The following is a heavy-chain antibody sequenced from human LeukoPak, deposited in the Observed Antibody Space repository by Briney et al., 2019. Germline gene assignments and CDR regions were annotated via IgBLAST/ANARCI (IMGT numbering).Heavy chain of an antibody. CDR1: GFTFSDHY. CDR3: ARGFPRFDP. V-gene: IGHV3-72*01. CDR2: IRNKANSDTT. J-gene: IGHJ5*02. Sequence: PGGSLRLSCAASGFTFSDHYMDWVRQAPGKGLEWVGRIRNKANSDTTDYAASVEGRFIISRHDSKNSLYLQMNSLKTEDTAVYYCARGFPRFDPWGQGTLVTVSS.